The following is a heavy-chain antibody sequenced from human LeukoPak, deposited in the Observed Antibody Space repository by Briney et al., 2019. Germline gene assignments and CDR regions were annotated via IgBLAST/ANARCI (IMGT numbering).Heavy chain of an antibody. D-gene: IGHD6-13*01. CDR1: GGSISSSSYY. V-gene: IGHV4-39*01. CDR2: IYYSGST. Sequence: SETLSLTCTVSGGSISSSSYYWGWIRQPPGKGLEWIGSIYYSGSTYYNPSLKSRVTISVDTSKNQFSLKLSSVTAAGTAVYYCARHTSAAGTGYWGQGTLVTVSS. J-gene: IGHJ4*02. CDR3: ARHTSAAGTGY.